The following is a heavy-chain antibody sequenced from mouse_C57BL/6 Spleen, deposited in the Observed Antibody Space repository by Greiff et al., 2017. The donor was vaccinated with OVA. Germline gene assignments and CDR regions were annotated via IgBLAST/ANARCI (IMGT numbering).Heavy chain of an antibody. Sequence: EVKVVESGGDLVKPGGSLKLSCAASGFTFSSYGMSWIRQTPDKRLEWVATISSGGSYTYYPDSVKGRFTISRDNAKNTLYLQMSSLKSEDTAMYYCASDDYLPSISDYWGQGTSVTVSS. D-gene: IGHD2-3*01. J-gene: IGHJ4*01. CDR1: GFTFSSYG. CDR2: ISSGGSYT. V-gene: IGHV5-6*01. CDR3: ASDDYLPSISDY.